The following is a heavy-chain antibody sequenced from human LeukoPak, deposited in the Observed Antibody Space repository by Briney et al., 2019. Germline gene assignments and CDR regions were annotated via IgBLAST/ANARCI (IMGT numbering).Heavy chain of an antibody. Sequence: ASVKVSCKASGYTFTGYYMHWVRQAPGQGLEWMVWINPNSGGTNYAQKFQGRVTMTRDTSISTAYMELSRLRSDDTAVYYCAREVVPAAETDYWGQGTLVTVSS. CDR1: GYTFTGYY. CDR2: INPNSGGT. V-gene: IGHV1-2*02. CDR3: AREVVPAAETDY. D-gene: IGHD2-2*01. J-gene: IGHJ4*02.